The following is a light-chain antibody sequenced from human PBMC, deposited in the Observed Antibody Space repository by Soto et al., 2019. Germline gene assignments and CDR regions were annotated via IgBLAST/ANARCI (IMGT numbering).Light chain of an antibody. J-gene: IGKJ2*01. CDR3: LQGHNWPLT. CDR2: GAS. Sequence: EIVMTQSPATLSLSPGERAALSCRASQGISSELAWYQQKPGQPPRLLIYGASTRATGVPARLTGSGSGSDFTLTISGLQSEDFAVYYCLQGHNWPLTFGQGTRLEI. CDR1: QGISSE. V-gene: IGKV3-15*01.